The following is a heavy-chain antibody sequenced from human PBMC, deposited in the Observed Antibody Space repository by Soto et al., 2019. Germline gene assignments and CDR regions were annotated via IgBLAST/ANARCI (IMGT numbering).Heavy chain of an antibody. D-gene: IGHD1-1*01. CDR3: ARNDHVGNPFFAN. J-gene: IGHJ4*02. V-gene: IGHV4-59*01. Sequence: QVQLQESGPGLGKPSETLSLTCTVSGGSLSNYYWSWIRQPPGKGLEWIGYIYYSGRTNYNPSLKSRLTMSVDTSKTPVSLKLNSVTAADTAVYYCARNDHVGNPFFANWGQGTLVTVSS. CDR1: GGSLSNYY. CDR2: IYYSGRT.